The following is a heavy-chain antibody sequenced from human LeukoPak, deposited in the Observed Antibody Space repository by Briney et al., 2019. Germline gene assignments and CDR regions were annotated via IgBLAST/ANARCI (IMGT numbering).Heavy chain of an antibody. V-gene: IGHV3-21*01. D-gene: IGHD3-9*01. Sequence: GGSLRLSCAASGFTFTTYSMNWVRQAPGKGLEWVSSITSSSAAMYYADSVKGRFTISRDNAKNSLYLQMNSLRAEDTAVYYCARTYYDILTAYNPYFDYWGQGTLVTVSS. CDR2: ITSSSAAM. CDR1: GFTFTTYS. CDR3: ARTYYDILTAYNPYFDY. J-gene: IGHJ4*02.